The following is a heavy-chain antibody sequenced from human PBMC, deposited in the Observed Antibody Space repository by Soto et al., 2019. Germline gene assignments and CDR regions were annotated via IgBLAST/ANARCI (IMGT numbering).Heavy chain of an antibody. Sequence: GGSLRLSCAASGFTFSSYSMNWVRQAPGKGLEWVSSISSSSSYIYYADSVKGRFTISRDNAKNSLYLQMNSLRAEDTAVYYCARAKHREPYYYYCMDVWGQGTTVTVSS. J-gene: IGHJ6*02. CDR1: GFTFSSYS. CDR2: ISSSSSYI. CDR3: ARAKHREPYYYYCMDV. D-gene: IGHD1-26*01. V-gene: IGHV3-21*01.